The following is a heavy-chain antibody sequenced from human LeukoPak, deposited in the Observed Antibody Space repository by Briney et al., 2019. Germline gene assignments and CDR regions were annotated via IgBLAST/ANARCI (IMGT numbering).Heavy chain of an antibody. J-gene: IGHJ4*02. V-gene: IGHV4-59*01. CDR3: ARGVDSSGYWPKLYFDY. D-gene: IGHD3-22*01. Sequence: SETLSLTCTVFGGSIRSYYWSWIRQPPGKGLEWVGYIYYSGSTNYNPSLKSRVTISLDTSKNEFSLKLSSVSAADTAVYYCARGVDSSGYWPKLYFDYWGQGTLVTVSS. CDR1: GGSIRSYY. CDR2: IYYSGST.